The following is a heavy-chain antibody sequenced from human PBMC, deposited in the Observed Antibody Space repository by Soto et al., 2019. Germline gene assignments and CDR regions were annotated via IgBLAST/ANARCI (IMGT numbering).Heavy chain of an antibody. CDR2: IYYSGST. J-gene: IGHJ4*02. CDR3: AREAGDGEQLVWYFDY. CDR1: GVSISSGGYY. D-gene: IGHD6-6*01. V-gene: IGHV4-31*03. Sequence: SDTLSLTCTVSGVSISSGGYYWSWIRQHPGKGLEWIGYIYYSGSTYYNPSLKSRVTISVDTSKNQFSLKLSSVTAADTAVYYCAREAGDGEQLVWYFDYWGQGTLVTVSS.